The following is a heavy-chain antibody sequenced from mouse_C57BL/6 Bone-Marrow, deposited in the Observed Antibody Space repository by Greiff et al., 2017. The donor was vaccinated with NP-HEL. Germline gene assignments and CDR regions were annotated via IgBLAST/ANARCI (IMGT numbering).Heavy chain of an antibody. Sequence: QVQLQQSGPELVKPGASVKISCKASGYAFSSSWMNWVKPRPGKGLEWIGRIYPGDGDTNYNGKFKGKATLTADKSSSTAYMQLSSLTSEDSAVYFCAPIYYGNYSWFAYWGQGTLVTVSA. CDR3: APIYYGNYSWFAY. CDR2: IYPGDGDT. D-gene: IGHD2-1*01. V-gene: IGHV1-82*01. CDR1: GYAFSSSW. J-gene: IGHJ3*01.